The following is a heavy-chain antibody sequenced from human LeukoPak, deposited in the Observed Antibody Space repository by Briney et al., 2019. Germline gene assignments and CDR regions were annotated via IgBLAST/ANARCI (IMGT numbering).Heavy chain of an antibody. CDR3: ARELPFDY. CDR1: GFTFTNYW. V-gene: IGHV3-74*01. J-gene: IGHJ4*02. Sequence: GGSLRLSCGASGFTFTNYWMHWVRQAPGKGLVQVSRINGDGSITNYADSVKGRFTISRDNTKNTLYLQMNSLRADDTAVYYCARELPFDYWGQGTLVTVSS. D-gene: IGHD2-15*01. CDR2: INGDGSIT.